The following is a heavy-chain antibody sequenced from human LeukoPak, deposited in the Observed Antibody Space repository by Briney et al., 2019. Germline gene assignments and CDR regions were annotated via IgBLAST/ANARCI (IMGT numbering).Heavy chain of an antibody. V-gene: IGHV4-59*08. Sequence: SETLSLTCTVSGGSISSYYWSWLRQPPGKGLEGIGYIYYSGSTNYNPSLKSRVTISIDTSKNQFSLKMSSVTATDTAVYYCARRFSSGWSSAESFFDFWGQGTLVTVSS. CDR3: ARRFSSGWSSAESFFDF. CDR2: IYYSGST. D-gene: IGHD6-19*01. CDR1: GGSISSYY. J-gene: IGHJ4*02.